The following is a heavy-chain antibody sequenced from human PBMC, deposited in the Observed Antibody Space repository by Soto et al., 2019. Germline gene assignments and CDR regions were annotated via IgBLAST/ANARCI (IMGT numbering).Heavy chain of an antibody. J-gene: IGHJ4*02. V-gene: IGHV4-59*08. CDR2: IYYTGST. CDR3: ASEEGGAVAGLFDY. D-gene: IGHD6-19*01. Sequence: SETLSLTCTVSGGXISNYYWSWIRQPPGKGLEWIGCIYYTGSTYYNPSLKSRVTISVDTSKNQFSLKLSSVTAADTAVYYCASEEGGAVAGLFDYWGQGTLVTVSS. CDR1: GGXISNYY.